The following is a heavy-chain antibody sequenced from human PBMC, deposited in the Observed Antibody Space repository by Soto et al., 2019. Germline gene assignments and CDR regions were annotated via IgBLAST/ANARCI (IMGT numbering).Heavy chain of an antibody. D-gene: IGHD6-19*01. CDR1: GGSISSSNW. CDR2: IYHSGST. Sequence: QVQLQESGPGLVKPSGTLSLTCAVSGGSISSSNWWSWVRQPPGKGLEWIGEIYHSGSTNYNPSLKSRVAISVEKCKTQLGVRLSSVTAADTAGYCCARTRGWQWLVLGNWGQGTLVTVSS. J-gene: IGHJ4*02. CDR3: ARTRGWQWLVLGN. V-gene: IGHV4-4*01.